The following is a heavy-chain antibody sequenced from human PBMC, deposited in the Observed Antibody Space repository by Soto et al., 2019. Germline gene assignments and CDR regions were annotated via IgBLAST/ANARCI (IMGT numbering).Heavy chain of an antibody. J-gene: IGHJ5*02. V-gene: IGHV3-30*03. CDR3: ARGVLYSSGWYNNWFDP. Sequence: GGSLRLSCAASGFTFSSYGMHWVRQAPGKGLEWVAVISYDGSNKYYADSVKGRFTISRDNSKNTLYLQMNSLRAEDTAVYYCARGVLYSSGWYNNWFDPWGQGTLVTVSS. CDR2: ISYDGSNK. D-gene: IGHD6-19*01. CDR1: GFTFSSYG.